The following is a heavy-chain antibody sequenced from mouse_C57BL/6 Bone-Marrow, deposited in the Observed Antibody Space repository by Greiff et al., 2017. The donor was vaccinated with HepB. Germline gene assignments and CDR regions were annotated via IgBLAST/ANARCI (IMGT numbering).Heavy chain of an antibody. CDR3: SSRRGLYDGYYIGYWYFDV. CDR2: IYPRSGNT. D-gene: IGHD2-3*01. CDR1: GYTFTSYG. J-gene: IGHJ1*03. Sequence: QVQLQHSGAELARPGASVKLSCKASGYTFTSYGISWVKQRTGQGLEWIGEIYPRSGNTYYNEKFKGKATLTADKSSSTAYMELRSLTAEDSAVFGCSSRRGLYDGYYIGYWYFDVWGTGDTVTDSS. V-gene: IGHV1-81*01.